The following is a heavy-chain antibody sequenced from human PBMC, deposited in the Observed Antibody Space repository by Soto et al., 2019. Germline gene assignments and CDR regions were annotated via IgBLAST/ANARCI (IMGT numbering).Heavy chain of an antibody. CDR1: GYTFTSYG. J-gene: IGHJ3*02. CDR2: ISAYNGNA. Sequence: QVQLVQSGAEVKKPGASVKVSCKASGYTFTSYGISWVRQAPGQGLEWMGWISAYNGNANYAQKLQGRVTMTTDTATSTAYTELRSLRSDDTAVYYCASVRWKDAFDIWGQGTMVTVSS. D-gene: IGHD4-17*01. CDR3: ASVRWKDAFDI. V-gene: IGHV1-18*04.